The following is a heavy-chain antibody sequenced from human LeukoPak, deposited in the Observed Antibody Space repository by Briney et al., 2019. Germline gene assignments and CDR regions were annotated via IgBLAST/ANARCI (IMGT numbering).Heavy chain of an antibody. D-gene: IGHD3-22*01. Sequence: SETLSLTCTVSGGSISSYYWNWIRQPPGKGLEYIGYIFYSGRTNYDPSLKSRVTLSVDTSKNWFSLRLTSVTAADTAVYYCARDLASITMIVVVTYFDYWGQGTLVTVSS. CDR2: IFYSGRT. CDR1: GGSISSYY. J-gene: IGHJ4*02. V-gene: IGHV4-59*01. CDR3: ARDLASITMIVVVTYFDY.